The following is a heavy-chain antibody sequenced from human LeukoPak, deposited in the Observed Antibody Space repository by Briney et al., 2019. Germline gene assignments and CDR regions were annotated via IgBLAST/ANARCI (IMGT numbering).Heavy chain of an antibody. Sequence: GASVKVSCKASGYTFTGYYMHWVRQAPGQGLEWMGWINPNSGGTNYPQRFQGRVTLTRDTSTSTVYMELSSLRSEDTAIYYCAKETPNTGWFDPWGQGTLVTVSS. J-gene: IGHJ5*02. CDR2: INPNSGGT. CDR3: AKETPNTGWFDP. CDR1: GYTFTGYY. V-gene: IGHV1-2*02. D-gene: IGHD1-14*01.